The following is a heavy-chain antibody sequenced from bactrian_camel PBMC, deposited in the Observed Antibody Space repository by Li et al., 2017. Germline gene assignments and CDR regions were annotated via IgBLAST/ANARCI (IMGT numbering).Heavy chain of an antibody. D-gene: IGHD1*01. Sequence: HVQLVESGGGSVQAGGSLELSCTSSGYDISTCEKGWFRQAPGKERELVSFISSDGAPTYADSVKGRFSISRDNDKGTIFLLMNNLQTEDTAVYYCAACRDRRYTNDRLVYTYWGQGTQVTVS. V-gene: IGHV3S53*01. CDR1: GYDISTCE. J-gene: IGHJ4*01. CDR2: ISSDGAP. CDR3: AACRDRRYTNDRLVYTY.